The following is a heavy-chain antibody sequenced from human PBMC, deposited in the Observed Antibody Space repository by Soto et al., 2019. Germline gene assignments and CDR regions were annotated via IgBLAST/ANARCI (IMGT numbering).Heavy chain of an antibody. D-gene: IGHD5-12*01. V-gene: IGHV6-1*01. CDR2: TYFRSRWYN. CDR1: GHSVSSNTAA. CDR3: ARDLESGYSNYYYYMDV. Sequence: QTLSLTCAISGHSVSSNTAAWNWIRQSPLRDLEWLGRTYFRSRWYNDYAVSVKSRITINADTSKNQFSLHLNSVSPEDTAVYYCARDLESGYSNYYYYMDVWGKGTTVTVSS. J-gene: IGHJ6*03.